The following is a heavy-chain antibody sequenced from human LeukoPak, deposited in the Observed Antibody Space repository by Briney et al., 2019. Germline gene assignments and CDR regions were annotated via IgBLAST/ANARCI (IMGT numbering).Heavy chain of an antibody. CDR3: ARGGGYCSSTSCYTDDAFDI. CDR1: GYTFTSYG. CDR2: ISAYNGNT. Sequence: ASVKVSCKASGYTFTSYGISWVRQAPGQGLEWMGWISAYNGNTNYAQKLQGRVTMTTDTSTSTAYMELRSLRSDDTAVYYCARGGGYCSSTSCYTDDAFDISGQGTMVTVSS. J-gene: IGHJ3*02. V-gene: IGHV1-18*01. D-gene: IGHD2-2*02.